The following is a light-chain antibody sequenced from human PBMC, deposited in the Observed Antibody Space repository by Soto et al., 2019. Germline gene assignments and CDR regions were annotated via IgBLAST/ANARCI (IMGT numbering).Light chain of an antibody. CDR1: QSVSSN. CDR2: GAS. J-gene: IGKJ3*01. Sequence: EIVMTQSPATLSVSPGERATLSCRASQSVSSNLAWYQQRPGQPPWLLIYGASTRATGIPARFSGSGSGTEFTLTISSLQSEDFAVYYCQQYSKWPLFTFGPGTRVDIK. CDR3: QQYSKWPLFT. V-gene: IGKV3-15*01.